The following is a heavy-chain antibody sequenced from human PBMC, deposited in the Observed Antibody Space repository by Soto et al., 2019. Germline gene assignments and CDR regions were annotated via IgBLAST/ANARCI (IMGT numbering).Heavy chain of an antibody. J-gene: IGHJ5*01. Sequence: QVQLVESGGGVVQPGRSLRLSCAASGFTFSTYAMHWVRQAPGKGLEWVADIWYDGSKKNYADSVKGRFTISRDNSKDTLYLQMNRLRAEDAAVYYCARDFTVAAIGVGVDSWGQGTLVTVSS. V-gene: IGHV3-33*08. D-gene: IGHD6-19*01. CDR3: ARDFTVAAIGVGVDS. CDR1: GFTFSTYA. CDR2: IWYDGSKK.